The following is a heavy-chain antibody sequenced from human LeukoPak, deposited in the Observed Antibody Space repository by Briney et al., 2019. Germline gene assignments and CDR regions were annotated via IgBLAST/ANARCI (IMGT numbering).Heavy chain of an antibody. D-gene: IGHD2-15*01. J-gene: IGHJ4*02. CDR1: GFTFDDYA. CDR3: ARVVVVAATPVL. CDR2: ISWNSGSI. V-gene: IGHV3-9*01. Sequence: GGSLRLSCAASGFTFDDYAMHWVRQAPGKGLEWVSGISWNSGSIGDADSVRGRFTISRDNAKNALNLQMNSLRAEDTAVYYCARVVVVAATPVLWGQGTLVTVSS.